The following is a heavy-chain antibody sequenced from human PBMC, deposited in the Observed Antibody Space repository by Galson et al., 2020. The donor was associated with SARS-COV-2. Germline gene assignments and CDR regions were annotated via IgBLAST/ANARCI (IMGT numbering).Heavy chain of an antibody. CDR3: ARGRWNSN. CDR2: IKDDGSEK. CDR1: GFTFRNFW. D-gene: IGHD1-1*01. V-gene: IGHV3-7*05. J-gene: IGHJ4*02. Sequence: GESLKISCAASGFTFRNFWMTWVRQAPGKGLEWVANIKDDGSEKYYVDSVKGRFTISRDNAKNSLYLQMNSLKTEDTAVYYCARGRWNSNWGQGTLVSVSS.